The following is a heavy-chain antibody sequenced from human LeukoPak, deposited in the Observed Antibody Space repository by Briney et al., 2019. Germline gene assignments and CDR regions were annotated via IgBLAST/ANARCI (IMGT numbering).Heavy chain of an antibody. CDR1: GFTFSSYG. J-gene: IGHJ4*02. CDR2: IRYDGSNK. V-gene: IGHV3-30*02. CDR3: ARDVGYCTGGICYLFDY. D-gene: IGHD2-8*02. Sequence: PGGSLRLSCAASGFTFSSYGMHWVRQAPGKGLEWVAFIRYDGSNKYYADSVKGRFTISRDNSKNTLYLQMNSLRAEDTAVYYCARDVGYCTGGICYLFDYWGQGTLVTVSS.